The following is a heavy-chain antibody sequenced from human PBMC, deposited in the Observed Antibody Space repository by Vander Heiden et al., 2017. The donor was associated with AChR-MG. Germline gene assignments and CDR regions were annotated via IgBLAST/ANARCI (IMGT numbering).Heavy chain of an antibody. V-gene: IGHV3-23*01. CDR1: GFTFHGVA. CDR3: ATEQQLVGYYAMDV. J-gene: IGHJ6*02. D-gene: IGHD6-13*01. Sequence: EMQLLAPAGGLVQAGGSLRLSCAARGFTFHGVALSLVRQAPGKGLEWGSGISGGGGSTYYADSVKGRFTISRDNSKNTLYLQMNSLRVEDTALYYCATEQQLVGYYAMDVWGQGTTVTVSS. CDR2: ISGGGGST.